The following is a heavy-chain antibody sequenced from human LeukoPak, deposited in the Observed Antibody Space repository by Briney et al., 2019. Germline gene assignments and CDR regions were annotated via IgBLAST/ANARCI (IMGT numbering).Heavy chain of an antibody. Sequence: GESLRISCKGSGYSFTSYWVGWVRQMPGKGLEWMGIIYPGDSDTRYSPSFQGQVTISADKSISTAYLQWSSLKASDTAMYYCAKALSGYYYGSDYWGQGTLVTVSS. D-gene: IGHD3-22*01. CDR2: IYPGDSDT. CDR3: AKALSGYYYGSDY. CDR1: GYSFTSYW. J-gene: IGHJ4*02. V-gene: IGHV5-51*01.